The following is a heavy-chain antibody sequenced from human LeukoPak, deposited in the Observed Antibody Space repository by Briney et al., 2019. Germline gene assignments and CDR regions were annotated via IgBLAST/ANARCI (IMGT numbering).Heavy chain of an antibody. V-gene: IGHV3-21*05. CDR1: GFTFSNYN. J-gene: IGHJ4*02. CDR2: ISSSSSYI. Sequence: GGSLRLSCAASGFTFSNYNMNWVRQAPGKGLEWVSYISSSSSYIYYADSVKGRFTISRDNAKNSLYLQMNSLRAEDTAVYYCARPVAGTNGFDYWGQGTLVTVSS. CDR3: ARPVAGTNGFDY. D-gene: IGHD6-19*01.